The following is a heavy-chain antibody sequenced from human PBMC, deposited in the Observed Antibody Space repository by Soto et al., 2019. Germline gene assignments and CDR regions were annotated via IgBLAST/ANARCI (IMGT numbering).Heavy chain of an antibody. CDR1: DFCVSSAY. V-gene: IGHV3-53*01. Sequence: LRLSCAASDFCVSSAYMSWVRQAPGKGLEWVSTLSDGGSSHYADSVTGRFSVSRDNSKNTLYLQMNGLRADDTAIYYCARDYASGGYDYRGQGTQVTVSS. CDR2: LSDGGSS. CDR3: ARDYASGGYDY. D-gene: IGHD5-12*01. J-gene: IGHJ4*02.